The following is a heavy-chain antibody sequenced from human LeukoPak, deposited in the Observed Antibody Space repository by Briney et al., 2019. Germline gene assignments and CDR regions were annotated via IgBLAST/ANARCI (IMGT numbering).Heavy chain of an antibody. CDR1: GGTFSSYA. CDR2: IIPIFGTA. CDR3: ARSSGGGSGSYLSGYFDY. Sequence: ASVRVSCKASGGTFSSYAISWVRQAPGQGLEWMGGIIPIFGTANYAQTFQGRVTITADESTSTAYMELSSLRSEDTAVYYCARSSGGGSGSYLSGYFDYWGQGTLVTVSS. D-gene: IGHD3-10*01. J-gene: IGHJ4*02. V-gene: IGHV1-69*13.